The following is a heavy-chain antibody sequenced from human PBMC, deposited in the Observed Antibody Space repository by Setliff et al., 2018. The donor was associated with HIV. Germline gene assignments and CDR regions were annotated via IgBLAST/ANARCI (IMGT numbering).Heavy chain of an antibody. D-gene: IGHD6-6*01. V-gene: IGHV3-23*01. Sequence: PGGSLRLSCAASGFTFRNYAMTWVRQAPGKGLEWVSAISGSEINTYYADSVKGRFTISRDNSKNMLYLQMNSLRAEDTAVYYCARGGGGARRVIGSWGQGALVTVSS. CDR3: ARGGGGARRVIGS. J-gene: IGHJ4*02. CDR1: GFTFRNYA. CDR2: ISGSEINT.